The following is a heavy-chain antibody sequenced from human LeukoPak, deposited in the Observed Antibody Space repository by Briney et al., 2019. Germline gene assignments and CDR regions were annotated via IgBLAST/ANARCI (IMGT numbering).Heavy chain of an antibody. V-gene: IGHV3-20*04. D-gene: IGHD3-16*01. CDR3: ARDPLGVVPRNWFDP. CDR2: INWNGGST. J-gene: IGHJ5*02. CDR1: GFTFDDYG. Sequence: PGGSLRLSCAASGFTFDDYGMSWVRQAPGKGLEWVSGINWNGGSTGYADSVKGRFTISRDNAKNSLYLQMNSLRAEDTAMYYCARDPLGVVPRNWFDPWGQGTLVTVSS.